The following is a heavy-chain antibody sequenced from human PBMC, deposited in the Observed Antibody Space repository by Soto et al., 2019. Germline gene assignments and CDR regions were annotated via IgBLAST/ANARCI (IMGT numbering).Heavy chain of an antibody. J-gene: IGHJ6*02. Sequence: QVQLVESGGGVVQPGRSLRLSCAASGFTFSSYGMHWVRQAPGKGLEWVAVIWYDGSNKYYADSVKGRFTISRDNCKNNLSLDTNSLRTWETAVYYCARAATRYYYGTDVWGQGTTVTVSS. CDR1: GFTFSSYG. V-gene: IGHV3-33*01. D-gene: IGHD6-25*01. CDR2: IWYDGSNK. CDR3: ARAATRYYYGTDV.